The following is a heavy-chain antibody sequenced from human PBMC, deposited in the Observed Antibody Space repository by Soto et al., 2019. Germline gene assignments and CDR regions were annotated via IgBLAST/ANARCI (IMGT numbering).Heavy chain of an antibody. J-gene: IGHJ5*02. Sequence: QVQLQESGPGLVKPSETLSLTCTVSGGSISSYYWSWIRQPPGKGLEWIGYIYYSGSTNYNPSLKSRVTISVDTSKNQFSLKLSSVTAADTAVYYCARREVTMVRGVIIKGWFDPWGQGTLVTVSS. CDR1: GGSISSYY. CDR2: IYYSGST. D-gene: IGHD3-10*01. CDR3: ARREVTMVRGVIIKGWFDP. V-gene: IGHV4-59*08.